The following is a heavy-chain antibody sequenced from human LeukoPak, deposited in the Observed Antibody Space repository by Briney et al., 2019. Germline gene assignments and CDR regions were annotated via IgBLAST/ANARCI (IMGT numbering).Heavy chain of an antibody. D-gene: IGHD2-21*01. J-gene: IGHJ6*03. V-gene: IGHV3-30*02. Sequence: GGSLRLSCAASGFTFSSYGMHWVRQAPGKGLEWVAFIRYDGSNKYYADSVKGRFTISRDNSKNTLYLQMNSLRAEDTAVYYCAKGGIPYYYYYMDVWGKGTTVTASS. CDR2: IRYDGSNK. CDR1: GFTFSSYG. CDR3: AKGGIPYYYYYMDV.